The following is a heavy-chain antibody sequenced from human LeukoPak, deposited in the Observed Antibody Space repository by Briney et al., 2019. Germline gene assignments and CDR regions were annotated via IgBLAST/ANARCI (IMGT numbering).Heavy chain of an antibody. CDR1: GFTVSSNY. CDR2: IYSGGST. CDR3: ASHALIRAAAGLLDV. D-gene: IGHD6-13*01. V-gene: IGHV3-53*01. Sequence: GGSLRLSCAASGFTVSSNYMSWVRQAPGKGLEWVSVIYSGGSTYYADSVKGRFTISRDSSKNTLYLQMNSLRAEDTAVYYCASHALIRAAAGLLDVWGQGTTVTVSS. J-gene: IGHJ6*02.